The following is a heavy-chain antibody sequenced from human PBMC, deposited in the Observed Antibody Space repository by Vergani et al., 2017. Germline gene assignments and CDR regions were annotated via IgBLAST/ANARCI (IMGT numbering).Heavy chain of an antibody. J-gene: IGHJ4*02. Sequence: QVLLVQSGPEVKKPGASVKVSCKASGYTFTNYTIHWVRQAPGQRLEWMGWINVGNGNTKYSQKFQGRVTITRDTAASTAYMELSSLRSEDTAVYYCARVKYYFDSSGPGFDYWGQGALVTVSS. CDR3: ARVKYYFDSSGPGFDY. CDR2: INVGNGNT. D-gene: IGHD3-22*01. CDR1: GYTFTNYT. V-gene: IGHV1-3*01.